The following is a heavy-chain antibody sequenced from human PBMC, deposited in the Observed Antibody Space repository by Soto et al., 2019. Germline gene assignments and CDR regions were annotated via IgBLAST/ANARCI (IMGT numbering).Heavy chain of an antibody. CDR2: IYYSGST. V-gene: IGHV4-59*01. Sequence: SETLSLTCTVSGGSISSYYWSWIRQPPGKGLEWIGYIYYSGSTNYNPSLKSRVTISVDTSKNQFSLKLSSVTAADTAVYYCARESAEYYFDYWGQGTLVTVSS. CDR3: ARESAEYYFDY. CDR1: GGSISSYY. J-gene: IGHJ4*02.